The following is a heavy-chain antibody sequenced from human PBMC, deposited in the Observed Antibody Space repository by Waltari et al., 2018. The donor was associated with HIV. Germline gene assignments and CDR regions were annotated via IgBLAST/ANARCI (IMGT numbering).Heavy chain of an antibody. CDR1: GFIVNSFS. CDR3: ARDSRGSTWSLNWFDP. D-gene: IGHD6-6*01. V-gene: IGHV3-21*02. J-gene: IGHJ5*02. Sequence: QLVESAVGPVKPRESPRLSCVTLGFIVNSFSLNWVRQAPGKGPEWVSSISSSGNFKHYADSVKGRFTISRDNAENSLYLQMNGLRAEDTAIYYCARDSRGSTWSLNWFDPWGQGTLVTVSS. CDR2: ISSSGNFK.